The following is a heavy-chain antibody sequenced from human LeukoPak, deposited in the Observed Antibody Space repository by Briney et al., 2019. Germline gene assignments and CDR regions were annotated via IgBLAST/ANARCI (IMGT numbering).Heavy chain of an antibody. V-gene: IGHV4-30-2*01. CDR3: ARAYETMILTI. CDR1: GGSISSGGYS. D-gene: IGHD2/OR15-2a*01. CDR2: IYHSGST. Sequence: PSETLSLTCAVSGGSISSGGYSWSWIRQPPGKGLEWIGYIYHSGSTYYNPSLKSRVTISVDRSKNQFSLKLSSVTAADTAVYYCARAYETMILTIRGQGTLVTVSS. J-gene: IGHJ4*02.